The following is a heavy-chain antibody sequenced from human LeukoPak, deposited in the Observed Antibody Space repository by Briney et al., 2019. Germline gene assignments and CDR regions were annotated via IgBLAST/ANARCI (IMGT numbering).Heavy chain of an antibody. CDR3: AKDLRYYDFWSGLADY. CDR2: IWYDGSNK. D-gene: IGHD3-3*01. J-gene: IGHJ4*02. V-gene: IGHV3-33*06. CDR1: GFTFSTYG. Sequence: GGSLRLSCAASGFTFSTYGMHWVRQAPGKGLEWVALIWYDGSNKYYADSEKGRFTISRDNSKNTLYLQMNSLRAEDTAVYYCAKDLRYYDFWSGLADYWGQGTLVTVSS.